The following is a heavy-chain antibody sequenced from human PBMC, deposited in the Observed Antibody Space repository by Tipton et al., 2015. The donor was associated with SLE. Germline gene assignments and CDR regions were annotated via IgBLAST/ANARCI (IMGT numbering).Heavy chain of an antibody. CDR2: IYQSGST. V-gene: IGHV4-38-2*02. CDR1: GYSIRSGYY. Sequence: LRLSCSVSGYSIRSGYYWGWIRQPPGKGLEWIGSIYQSGSTYYKPSLRSRVTISVDTSKNPFSLNLTSVTASDTAVYYCARLGGSGTAFDVWGQGTLVTVSA. D-gene: IGHD3-10*01. J-gene: IGHJ3*01. CDR3: ARLGGSGTAFDV.